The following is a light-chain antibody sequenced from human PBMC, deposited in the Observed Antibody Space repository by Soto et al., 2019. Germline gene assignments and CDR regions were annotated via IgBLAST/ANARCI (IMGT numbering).Light chain of an antibody. J-gene: IGKJ4*01. Sequence: EIVMTQSPATLSVSPGERATLSCRASQSVSSNLAWYQQKPGQAPRLLIYGASTRATGIPARFSGSGSGTEFTLTIGSLQSEDFAVYYCQQYNNWPCFGGGTKVEIK. CDR3: QQYNNWPC. CDR1: QSVSSN. V-gene: IGKV3-15*01. CDR2: GAS.